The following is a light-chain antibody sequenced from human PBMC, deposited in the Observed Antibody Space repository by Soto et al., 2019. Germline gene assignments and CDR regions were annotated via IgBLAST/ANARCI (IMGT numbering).Light chain of an antibody. CDR2: EVS. CDR3: SSYTSSSTRV. V-gene: IGLV2-14*01. Sequence: QSALTQPASVSGSPGQSITISCPGTSRDVGGYNYVSWYQQTPGKAPKLMIYEVSNRPSGVSNRFSGSKSGNTASLTISGLQAEDEADYYCSSYTSSSTRVFGGGTKLTVL. CDR1: SRDVGGYNY. J-gene: IGLJ3*02.